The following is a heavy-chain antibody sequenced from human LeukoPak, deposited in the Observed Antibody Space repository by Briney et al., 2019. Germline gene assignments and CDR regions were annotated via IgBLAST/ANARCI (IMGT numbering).Heavy chain of an antibody. CDR2: IYYSGRT. V-gene: IGHV4-31*03. J-gene: IGHJ2*01. D-gene: IGHD6-13*01. CDR3: ARYRSDSSSTPLRYFDL. CDR1: GGSISSGGYY. Sequence: TPSETLSLTCTVSGGSISSGGYYWSWIRQHPGKGLEWIGYIYYSGRTYYNPSLKSRVTISVDTSKNQFSLKLSFVTAADTAVYYCARYRSDSSSTPLRYFDLWGRGTLVTVSS.